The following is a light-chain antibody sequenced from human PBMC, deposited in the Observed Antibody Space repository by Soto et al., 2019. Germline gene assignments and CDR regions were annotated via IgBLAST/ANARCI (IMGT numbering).Light chain of an antibody. CDR3: MQALQTPLT. CDR2: LGS. CDR1: QSLLHTNGYNY. J-gene: IGKJ4*01. V-gene: IGKV2-28*01. Sequence: DIVMTQTPLSLPVTPGEPASISCRSSQSLLHTNGYNYLDWYLQKPGQSPQLLISLGSDRASGVPDRFGGSGSGTDFTLKISRVEAEDVGVYYCMQALQTPLTFGGGTQVEIK.